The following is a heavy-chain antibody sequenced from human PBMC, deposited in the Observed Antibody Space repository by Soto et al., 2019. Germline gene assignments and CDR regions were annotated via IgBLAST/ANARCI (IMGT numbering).Heavy chain of an antibody. V-gene: IGHV4-4*07. CDR2: IDSSRST. CDR3: ARGGHDFWSGPFDY. Sequence: QGQLQESGPGLVKPSETLSLTCSVSGGSISTYYCNWIRPAAGRGLEWIGPIDSSRSTNYSPSLKSRATMSVDTSKNQFSLKLTSVTAADTAVYYCARGGHDFWSGPFDYWGQGTLATVSS. J-gene: IGHJ4*02. D-gene: IGHD3-3*01. CDR1: GGSISTYY.